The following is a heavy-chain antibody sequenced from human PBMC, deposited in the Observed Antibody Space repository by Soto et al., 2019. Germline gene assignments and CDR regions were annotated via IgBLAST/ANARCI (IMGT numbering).Heavy chain of an antibody. V-gene: IGHV3-30*03. CDR1: GFAFDHYG. D-gene: IGHD2-21*02. CDR3: AFPHGVQATPVTPLRY. J-gene: IGHJ1*01. CDR2: ISYDGTTK. Sequence: QVQLVESGGGVVQPGRSLRLSCAASGFAFDHYGMHWVREAAGKGLEWVTFISYDGTTKYYADSVKGRFTISRDNSENTIYLQINSLRTDDTGVYYCAFPHGVQATPVTPLRYWGQCFLVTVST.